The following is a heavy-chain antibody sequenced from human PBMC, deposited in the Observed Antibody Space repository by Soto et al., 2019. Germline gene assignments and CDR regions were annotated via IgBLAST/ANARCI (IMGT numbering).Heavy chain of an antibody. V-gene: IGHV1-69*01. D-gene: IGHD1-26*01. CDR1: GGTFSTYA. J-gene: IGHJ4*02. CDR2: IIPIFGTT. Sequence: QVQLVQSGAEVKKPGSSVKVSCKASGGTFSTYAITWVRQAPGQGLEWLGGIIPIFGTTDYARKSKGRVTITAAESTSTVFIELSSLTSEDTAVYYCARGVGAYYFDYWGQGTLVTVSS. CDR3: ARGVGAYYFDY.